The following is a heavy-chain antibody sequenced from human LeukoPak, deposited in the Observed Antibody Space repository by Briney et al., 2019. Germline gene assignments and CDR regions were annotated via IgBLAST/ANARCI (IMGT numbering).Heavy chain of an antibody. CDR1: GFTFSSYG. D-gene: IGHD5-12*01. Sequence: PGGSLRLSCAASGFTFSSYGMSWVRQAPGKGLEWVSRINSDGINTSYADSVKGRFTISRDNAKNTLNLQMNSLRAEDTAAYYCAKQMGGVGGYDSLPKYYYYYYMDVWGKGTTVTVSS. J-gene: IGHJ6*03. CDR3: AKQMGGVGGYDSLPKYYYYYYMDV. V-gene: IGHV3-74*01. CDR2: INSDGINT.